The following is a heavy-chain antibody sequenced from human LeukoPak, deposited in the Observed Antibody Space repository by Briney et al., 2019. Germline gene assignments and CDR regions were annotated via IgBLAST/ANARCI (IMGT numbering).Heavy chain of an antibody. D-gene: IGHD1-14*01. V-gene: IGHV1-8*01. J-gene: IGHJ4*02. Sequence: ASVKVSCKASGYTFTSYHINWVRQATGQGLEWVGWMNPNNSDIGYAQKFRGRVTMTRNTSIGTAYMELSSLRSEDTAIYYCVRVPPGTTIYAYWGQGTLVTVSS. CDR3: VRVPPGTTIYAY. CDR2: MNPNNSDI. CDR1: GYTFTSYH.